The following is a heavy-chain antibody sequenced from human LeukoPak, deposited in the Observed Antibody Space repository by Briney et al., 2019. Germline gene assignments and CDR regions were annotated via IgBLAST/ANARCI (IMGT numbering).Heavy chain of an antibody. CDR2: IYHSGRP. D-gene: IGHD1-26*01. Sequence: SGTLSLTCAVSGGSISSGGYSWSWIRQPPGQGLAWIWYIYHSGRPYYKPSLQSRVTLSVDRSKNQSALKLSSVPAADTAVYYCARLLRGAADYWGQGTLVTVSS. CDR1: GGSISSGGYS. CDR3: ARLLRGAADY. V-gene: IGHV4-30-2*01. J-gene: IGHJ4*02.